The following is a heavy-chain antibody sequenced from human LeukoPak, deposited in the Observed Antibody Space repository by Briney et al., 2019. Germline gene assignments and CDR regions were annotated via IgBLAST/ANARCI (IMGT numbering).Heavy chain of an antibody. CDR2: ISYDGSNK. CDR3: ASYYDFWSGLYYFGY. D-gene: IGHD3-3*01. CDR1: GFTFSSYA. J-gene: IGHJ4*02. V-gene: IGHV3-30-3*01. Sequence: GGSLRLSCAASGFTFSSYAMHWVRQAPGKGLEWVAVISYDGSNKYYADSVKGRFTISRDNSKNTLYLQMNSLRAEDTAVYYCASYYDFWSGLYYFGYWGQGTLVTVSS.